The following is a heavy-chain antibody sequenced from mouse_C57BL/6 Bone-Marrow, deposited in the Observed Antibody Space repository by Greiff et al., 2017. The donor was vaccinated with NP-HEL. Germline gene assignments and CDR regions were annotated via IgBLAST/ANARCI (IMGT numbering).Heavy chain of an antibody. D-gene: IGHD1-1*01. V-gene: IGHV1-50*01. J-gene: IGHJ3*01. CDR3: ARKAYYGCSYEFAY. CDR1: GYTFTTYW. Sequence: QVQLQQPGAELVRPGASVKLSCKASGYTFTTYWMQWVKQRPGQGLEWIGEIDPSDSYTNYNQKFKGKATLTVDTSSSPANMQLSSLTSEDSAFYYCARKAYYGCSYEFAYWGQGTLVTVSA. CDR2: IDPSDSYT.